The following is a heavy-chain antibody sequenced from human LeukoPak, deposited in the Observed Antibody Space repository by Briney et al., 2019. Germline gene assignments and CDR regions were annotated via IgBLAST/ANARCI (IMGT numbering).Heavy chain of an antibody. J-gene: IGHJ4*02. V-gene: IGHV6-1*01. CDR3: AREDYGGNSGTYFDY. D-gene: IGHD4-23*01. Sequence: SQTLTLTCAISGDSVSSSSAAWHWIRQSPSRGLEWLGRTYYRSKWYNEYAASVRSRITINPDTSKNQFSLQLNSVTPEDTAVYYCAREDYGGNSGTYFDYWAREPWSPSPQ. CDR2: TYYRSKWYN. CDR1: GDSVSSSSAA.